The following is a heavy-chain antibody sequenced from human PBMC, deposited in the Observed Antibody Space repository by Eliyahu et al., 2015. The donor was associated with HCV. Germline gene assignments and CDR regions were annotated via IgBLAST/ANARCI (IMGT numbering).Heavy chain of an antibody. D-gene: IGHD6-13*01. CDR1: GFTFDDYA. Sequence: EVQLVESGGGLVQPGRSLRLSCAASGFTFDDYAMHWVRQAPGKGLEWVSGISWNSGSIGYADSVKGRFTISRDNAKNSLYLQMNSLRAEDTALYYCAKTGYSSSWNFDYWGQGTLVTVSS. CDR2: ISWNSGSI. J-gene: IGHJ4*02. V-gene: IGHV3-9*01. CDR3: AKTGYSSSWNFDY.